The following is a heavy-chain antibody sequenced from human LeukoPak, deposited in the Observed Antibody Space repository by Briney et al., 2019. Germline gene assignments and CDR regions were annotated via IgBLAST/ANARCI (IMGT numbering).Heavy chain of an antibody. V-gene: IGHV3-23*01. CDR1: GFTFSSYG. J-gene: IGHJ3*02. Sequence: GGSLRLSCAASGFTFSSYGMSWVREAPGNQVEWVSAISGSGGITDYADTLKGRFTISRDNSNKTLYLQMNSLRGEDTAVYYCAKLFYYDSSGYVVPVGAFDIWGQGTMVTVSS. D-gene: IGHD3-22*01. CDR2: ISGSGGIT. CDR3: AKLFYYDSSGYVVPVGAFDI.